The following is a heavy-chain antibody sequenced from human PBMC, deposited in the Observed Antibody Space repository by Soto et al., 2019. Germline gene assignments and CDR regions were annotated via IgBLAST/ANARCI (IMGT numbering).Heavy chain of an antibody. D-gene: IGHD3-10*01. CDR2: INSDGSST. CDR1: GFTLSRYW. Sequence: PGGSLRLSCAASGFTLSRYWMNWVRQAPGKGLVWVSRINSDGSSTNYADSVKGRFTISRDNAKNTLYLQMNSLRAEDTAVYYCAGAFGFDYWGQGTLVTVSS. V-gene: IGHV3-74*01. CDR3: AGAFGFDY. J-gene: IGHJ4*02.